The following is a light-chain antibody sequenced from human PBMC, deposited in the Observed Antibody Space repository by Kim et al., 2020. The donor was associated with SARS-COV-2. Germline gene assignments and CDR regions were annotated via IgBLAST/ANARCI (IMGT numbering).Light chain of an antibody. Sequence: KTVSSTCTGSGGSIASNYVQWYRQRPGSAPTILIYEDNQRPSGVPDRISGSVDSSSNSASLAISGLKPEDEADYYCQSYDSNNHVIFGGGTQLTVL. CDR1: GGSIASNY. J-gene: IGLJ2*01. CDR3: QSYDSNNHVI. V-gene: IGLV6-57*02. CDR2: EDN.